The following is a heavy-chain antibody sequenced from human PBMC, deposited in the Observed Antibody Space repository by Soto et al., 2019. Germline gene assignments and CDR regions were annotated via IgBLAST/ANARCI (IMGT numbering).Heavy chain of an antibody. D-gene: IGHD6-6*01. J-gene: IGHJ4*02. Sequence: QVQLVESGGGVVQPGRSLRLSCAASGFTFSSYGMHWVRQAPGKGLEWVAVISYDGSNKYYADSVKGRFTISGDNSKNTLYLQMNSLRAEDTAVYYCAGSSSSDYWGQGPLVGVAS. CDR2: ISYDGSNK. CDR3: AGSSSSDY. CDR1: GFTFSSYG. V-gene: IGHV3-30*03.